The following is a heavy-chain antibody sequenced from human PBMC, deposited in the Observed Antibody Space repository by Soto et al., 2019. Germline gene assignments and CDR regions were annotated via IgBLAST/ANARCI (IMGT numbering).Heavy chain of an antibody. CDR2: IWYDGSNK. J-gene: IGHJ6*02. V-gene: IGHV3-33*01. D-gene: IGHD3-10*01. CDR3: ARGYYYGSGSYRGPFVYYYGMDV. Sequence: QVQLVESGGGVVQPGRSLRLSCAASGFTFSSYGMHWVRQAPGKGLEWVAVIWYDGSNKYYADSVKGRFTISRDNSKNTLYLQMNSLRAEDTAVYYCARGYYYGSGSYRGPFVYYYGMDVWGQGTTVTVSS. CDR1: GFTFSSYG.